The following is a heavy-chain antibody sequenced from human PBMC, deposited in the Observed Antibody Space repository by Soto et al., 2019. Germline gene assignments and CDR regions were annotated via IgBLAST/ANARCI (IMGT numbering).Heavy chain of an antibody. V-gene: IGHV3-30*18. Sequence: GGSLRLSCAASGFTFSSYGMHWVRQAPGKGLEWVAVISYDGSNKYYADSVKGRFTISRDNSKNTLYLQMNSLRAEDTAVYYCAKTYYYGSGSYRRYCPIDYWGQGTLVTVSS. CDR2: ISYDGSNK. J-gene: IGHJ4*02. D-gene: IGHD3-10*01. CDR1: GFTFSSYG. CDR3: AKTYYYGSGSYRRYCPIDY.